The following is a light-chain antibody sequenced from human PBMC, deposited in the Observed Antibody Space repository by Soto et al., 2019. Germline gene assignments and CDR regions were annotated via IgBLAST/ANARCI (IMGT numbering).Light chain of an antibody. J-gene: IGKJ1*01. CDR3: LQYNASPWT. CDR2: KAS. CDR1: QSINRW. V-gene: IGKV1-5*03. Sequence: PSTLSASVGDRVTITCRASQSINRWLAWYQQKPGKAPKLLIYKASSLESGVPSRFSGGGIGTEFSLSISSLQPDDFATYYCLQYNASPWTFGQGTKVDIK.